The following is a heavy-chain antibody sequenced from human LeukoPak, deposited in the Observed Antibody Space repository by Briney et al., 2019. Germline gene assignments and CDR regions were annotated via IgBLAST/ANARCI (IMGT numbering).Heavy chain of an antibody. CDR1: GYTFTGYY. V-gene: IGHV1-2*02. CDR2: INPNSGGT. D-gene: IGHD3-10*01. Sequence: ASVKVSCKASGYTFTGYYMHWVRQAPGQGLEWMGWINPNSGGTNYAQKFQGRVTMTRDTSISTAYMELTRLRSDDTAVYYCARSGYYGSGSSLDYWGQGTLVTVSS. CDR3: ARSGYYGSGSSLDY. J-gene: IGHJ4*02.